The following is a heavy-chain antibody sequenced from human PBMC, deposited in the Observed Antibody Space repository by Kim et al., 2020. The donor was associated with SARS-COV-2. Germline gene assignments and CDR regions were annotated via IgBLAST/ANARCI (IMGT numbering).Heavy chain of an antibody. J-gene: IGHJ4*02. D-gene: IGHD6-13*01. CDR3: ARGSRSSSCCY. V-gene: IGHV3-48*03. Sequence: GGSLRLSCAASGFTFSSYEMNWVRQAPGKGLEWVSYISSSGSTIYYADSVKGRFTISRDNAKNSLYLQMNSLRAEDTAVYYCARGSRSSSCCYWGQGTLVTVSS. CDR2: ISSSGSTI. CDR1: GFTFSSYE.